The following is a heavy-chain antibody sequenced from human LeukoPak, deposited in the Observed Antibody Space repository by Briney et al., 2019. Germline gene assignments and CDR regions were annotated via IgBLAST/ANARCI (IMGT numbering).Heavy chain of an antibody. J-gene: IGHJ5*02. V-gene: IGHV4-59*12. Sequence: PSETLSLTCTVSGGSISGYFWSWIRQPPGKGLEWIGHIYYSGGTTYNPSLKSRVTISVDTSKNRFSLKLSSVTAADTAVYYCARGRNARPTYYYGSGTSNWFDPWGQGTLVTVSS. CDR1: GGSISGYF. CDR2: IYYSGGT. D-gene: IGHD3-10*01. CDR3: ARGRNARPTYYYGSGTSNWFDP.